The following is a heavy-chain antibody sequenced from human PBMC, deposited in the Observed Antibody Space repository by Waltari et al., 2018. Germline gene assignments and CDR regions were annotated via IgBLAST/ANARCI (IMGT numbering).Heavy chain of an antibody. J-gene: IGHJ6*02. CDR1: GGTFSSYA. Sequence: QVQLVQSGAEVKKPGSSVKVSCKASGGTFSSYAISWVRQAPGQGLEWMGGIIPIFGTANYAQKFQGRVTITADESTSTAYMELSSLRSEDTAVYYCASSYQTRMTTVTTSGYYYGMDVWGQGTTVTVSS. D-gene: IGHD4-17*01. V-gene: IGHV1-69*13. CDR3: ASSYQTRMTTVTTSGYYYGMDV. CDR2: IIPIFGTA.